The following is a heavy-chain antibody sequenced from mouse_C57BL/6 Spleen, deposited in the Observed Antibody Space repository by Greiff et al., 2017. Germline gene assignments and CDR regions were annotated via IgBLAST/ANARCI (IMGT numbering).Heavy chain of an antibody. CDR1: GYTFTSYW. Sequence: QVQLQQPGAELVKPGASVKMSCKASGYTFTSYWLTWVKQRPGQGLAWIGDIYPGSGSTNYNEKFKSKATLTVDTSSSTAYMQLSSLTSEDSAVYYCARRFLYFDYWGKGTTLTVAS. J-gene: IGHJ2*01. CDR3: ARRFLYFDY. CDR2: IYPGSGST. V-gene: IGHV1-55*01.